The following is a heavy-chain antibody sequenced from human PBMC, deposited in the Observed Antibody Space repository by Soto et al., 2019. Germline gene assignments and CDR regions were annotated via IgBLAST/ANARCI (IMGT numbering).Heavy chain of an antibody. CDR1: RWTYRSCA. CDR3: ARGYCSSTCCSEYGMDV. CDR2: IIPIFCTE. V-gene: IGHV1-69*06. J-gene: IGHJ6*02. D-gene: IGHD2-2*01. Sequence: VHDTFLGSRWTYRSCAISCVRQPGAREGEWMGGIIPIFCTENYAQKVRGRVTINEDKSTSTVYMGLSSVRSEDMYVYYCARGYCSSTCCSEYGMDVWGQGTTVTVSS.